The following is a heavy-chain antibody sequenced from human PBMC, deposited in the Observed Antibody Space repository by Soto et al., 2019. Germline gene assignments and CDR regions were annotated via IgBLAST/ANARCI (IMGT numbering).Heavy chain of an antibody. CDR2: IIPIFGTA. CDR3: ARGPTAMVPMYYYYYGMDV. CDR1: GGTFSSYA. D-gene: IGHD5-18*01. Sequence: SVKVSCKASGGTFSSYAISWVRQAPGQGLEWMGGIIPIFGTANYAQKFQGRVTITADESTSTAYMELSSLRSEDTAVYYCARGPTAMVPMYYYYYGMDVWGQGTTVTVSS. V-gene: IGHV1-69*13. J-gene: IGHJ6*02.